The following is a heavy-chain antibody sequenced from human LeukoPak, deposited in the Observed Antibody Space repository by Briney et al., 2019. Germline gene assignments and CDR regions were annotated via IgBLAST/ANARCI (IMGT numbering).Heavy chain of an antibody. Sequence: SXXAXGXNFIXXXMSWXXQAXGXXXXXXXGXSXSGGRTTYADSVAGRFTVSRDNLKNTLYLQMNNVRAEDTALYYCAKDRYYDNSGNHFESEKWGQGTLVTVSS. CDR3: AKDRYYDNSGNHFESEK. V-gene: IGHV3-23*01. D-gene: IGHD3-22*01. CDR1: GXNFIXXX. J-gene: IGHJ4*02. CDR2: XSXSGGRT.